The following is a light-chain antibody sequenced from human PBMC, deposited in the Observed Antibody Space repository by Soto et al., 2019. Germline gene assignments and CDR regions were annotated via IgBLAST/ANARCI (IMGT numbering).Light chain of an antibody. CDR2: GAS. CDR1: QKISSRY. V-gene: IGKV3-20*01. J-gene: IGKJ5*01. Sequence: EIVLTQSPGTLSLSPGERATLSCRASQKISSRYLAWYLQKPGQAPRFLIYGASSRATGIPDRFSGSGCGADFTLTISRLEPDDFAVYYCQQYGGTPPITFGQGTRLEIK. CDR3: QQYGGTPPIT.